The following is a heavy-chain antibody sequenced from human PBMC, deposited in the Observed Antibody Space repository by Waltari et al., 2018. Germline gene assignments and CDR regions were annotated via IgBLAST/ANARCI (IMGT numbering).Heavy chain of an antibody. V-gene: IGHV3-23*01. J-gene: IGHJ4*02. CDR3: ARHLYSIDYLELAK. Sequence: DEHLLESGGGLAQPGGSLRLSCAASGFNFISYAMSWVRQAPGKGVGGVSGISDSGVITKYADSVKGRFTVSRDNSKNTVFLHLNSLRAEDTAFYYCARHLYSIDYLELAKWGQGTLVTVSS. CDR2: ISDSGVIT. CDR1: GFNFISYA. D-gene: IGHD3-22*01.